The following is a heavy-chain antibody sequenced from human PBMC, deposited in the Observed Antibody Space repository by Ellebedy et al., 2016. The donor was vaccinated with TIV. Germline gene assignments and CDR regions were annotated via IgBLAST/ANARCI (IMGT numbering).Heavy chain of an antibody. V-gene: IGHV4-39*01. CDR2: IYYTGST. CDR1: GGSISSSSYY. D-gene: IGHD2-2*01. Sequence: MPSETLSLTCTVSGGSISSSSYYWGWIRQPPGKGLEWIGSIYYTGSTYYKPPLKSRVSISVDTSKNQFSLKLSSVTAADTAIYYCARLATAAAAFDYWGQGTLVTVSS. CDR3: ARLATAAAAFDY. J-gene: IGHJ4*02.